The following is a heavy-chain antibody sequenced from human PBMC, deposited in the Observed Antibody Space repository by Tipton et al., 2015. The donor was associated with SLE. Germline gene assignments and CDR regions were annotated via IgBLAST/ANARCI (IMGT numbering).Heavy chain of an antibody. CDR2: IIPIFGTA. CDR3: AREGGVVLGAFDI. CDR1: GGTFSSYA. D-gene: IGHD3-3*01. Sequence: QSGAEVKKPGSSVKVSCKASGGTFSSYAISWVRQAPGQGLEWMGGIIPIFGTANYAQKFQGGVTITTDTSTSTAYMELRSLRSDDTAVYYCAREGGVVLGAFDIWGQGTMVTVSS. J-gene: IGHJ3*02. V-gene: IGHV1-69*05.